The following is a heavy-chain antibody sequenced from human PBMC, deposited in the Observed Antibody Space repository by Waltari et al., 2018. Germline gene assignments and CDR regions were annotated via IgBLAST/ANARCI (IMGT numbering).Heavy chain of an antibody. J-gene: IGHJ3*02. CDR3: ATVAYSGSYSDAFDI. CDR1: GYTLTESS. V-gene: IGHV1-24*01. CDR2: FDPEDGET. Sequence: QVQLVQSGAEVKKPGASVKAPCKLPGYTLTESSMHWVRRPPGKGLEGMGGFDPEDGETIYAQKFQGRVTMTEDTSTDTAYMELSSLRSEDTAVYYCATVAYSGSYSDAFDIWGQGTMVTVSS. D-gene: IGHD1-26*01.